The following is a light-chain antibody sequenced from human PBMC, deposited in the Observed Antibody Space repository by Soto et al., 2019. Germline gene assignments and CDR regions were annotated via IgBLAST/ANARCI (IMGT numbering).Light chain of an antibody. CDR1: QSVSSN. CDR2: GAS. V-gene: IGKV3-15*01. CDR3: QQYNNWPLT. J-gene: IGKJ4*01. Sequence: EIVMTQSPATLSVSPGERATLSCRASQSVSSNLAWYQQKPGQPPRLLIYGASTRATGIPARFSGSESGTEFTLTISSLQSEDFAFYYCQQYNNWPLTFGGGTKVEIK.